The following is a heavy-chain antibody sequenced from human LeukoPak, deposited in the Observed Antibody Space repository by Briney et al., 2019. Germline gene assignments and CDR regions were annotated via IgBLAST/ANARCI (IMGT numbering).Heavy chain of an antibody. V-gene: IGHV3-11*01. CDR1: GFTLSDYC. CDR2: SSSSGSTI. J-gene: IGHJ4*02. D-gene: IGHD3/OR15-3a*01. CDR3: ARRRDFIDY. Sequence: GGSLRLSCAASGFTLSDYCVSWIRQAPGKGLEWVSYSSSSGSTIYYADSVKGRFAISRDNAKNSLYLQMNSLRAEDTAVYYCARRRDFIDYWGQGTLVTVSS.